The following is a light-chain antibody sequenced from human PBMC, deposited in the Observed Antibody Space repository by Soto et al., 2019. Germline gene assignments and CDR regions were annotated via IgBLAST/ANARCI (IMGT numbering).Light chain of an antibody. CDR3: QQYNNWWT. Sequence: EIVMTQSPATLSVSPGERATLSCRASQSVSSNLVWYQQKPGQAPRLLIYGASTRATGISARFSGSESGTEFTLTISSLQSEDFGVYYCQQYNNWWTFGQGTKVDIK. CDR2: GAS. J-gene: IGKJ1*01. CDR1: QSVSSN. V-gene: IGKV3-15*01.